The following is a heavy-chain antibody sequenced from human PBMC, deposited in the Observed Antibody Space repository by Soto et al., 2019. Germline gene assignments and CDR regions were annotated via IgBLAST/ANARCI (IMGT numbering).Heavy chain of an antibody. CDR2: ISGSGDST. J-gene: IGHJ4*02. CDR1: GFTFSNYA. Sequence: EVQLLESGGGLVQPGGSLRLSCAASGFTFSNYAMNWVRQSPGKGLEWVSVISGSGDSTYYADSVKGRFTISRDNSTNKLYLQMNSLRAENTAIYYCARLGSGSYYDYRGQGTLVTVSS. D-gene: IGHD1-26*01. CDR3: ARLGSGSYYDY. V-gene: IGHV3-23*01.